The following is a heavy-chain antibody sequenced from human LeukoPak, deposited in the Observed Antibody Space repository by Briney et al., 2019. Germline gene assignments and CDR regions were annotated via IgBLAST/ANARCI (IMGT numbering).Heavy chain of an antibody. D-gene: IGHD2-8*01. CDR2: IYYSGST. V-gene: IGHV4-59*12. J-gene: IGHJ4*02. CDR1: GGSISSYY. Sequence: PSETLSLTCTVSGGSISSYYWSWIRQPPGKGLEWIGYIYYSGSTNYNPSLKSRVTISVDTSKNQFSLQLKSVTPEDTAVYYCARTHGYFDYWGQGTLVTVSS. CDR3: ARTHGYFDY.